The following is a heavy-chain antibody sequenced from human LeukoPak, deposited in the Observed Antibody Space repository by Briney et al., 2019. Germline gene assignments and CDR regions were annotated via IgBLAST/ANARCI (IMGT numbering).Heavy chain of an antibody. J-gene: IGHJ6*02. CDR1: GFTFSSYA. CDR2: ISGSGGST. V-gene: IGHV3-23*01. CDR3: ARDIVVVPAANGRDYYYYGMDV. D-gene: IGHD2-2*01. Sequence: GSLRLSCAASGFTFSSYAMSWVRQAPGKGLEWVSAISGSGGSTYYADSVKGRFTISRDNSKNTLYLQMNSLRAEDTAVYYCARDIVVVPAANGRDYYYYGMDVWGQGTTVTVSS.